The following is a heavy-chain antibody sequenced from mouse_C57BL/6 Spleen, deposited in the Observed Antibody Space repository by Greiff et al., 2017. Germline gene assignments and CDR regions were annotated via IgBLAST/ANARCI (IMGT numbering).Heavy chain of an antibody. D-gene: IGHD2-4*01. Sequence: VQLKESGPGLVKPSQSLSLTCSVTGYSITSGYYWNWIRQFPGNKLEWMGYISYDGSHNYNPSLKNRISITRDTSKNQFFLKLNSVTTEDTATYYCARDDYVLFDYGGQGTTLTVAS. CDR2: ISYDGSH. CDR3: ARDDYVLFDY. V-gene: IGHV3-6*01. J-gene: IGHJ2*01. CDR1: GYSITSGYY.